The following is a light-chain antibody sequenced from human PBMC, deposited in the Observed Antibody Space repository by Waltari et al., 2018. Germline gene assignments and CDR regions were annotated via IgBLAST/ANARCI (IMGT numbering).Light chain of an antibody. J-gene: IGLJ2*01. CDR1: SSDVGGCTY. Sequence: QSALAQPPSASGSPGQSVTISCTGTSSDVGGCTYVSWYQQHPGKAPKLMIYEVSKRPSGVPDRFSGSKSGNTASLTVSGLQAEDEAAYYCSSYAGSNFVVFGGGTKVTVL. CDR3: SSYAGSNFVV. CDR2: EVS. V-gene: IGLV2-8*01.